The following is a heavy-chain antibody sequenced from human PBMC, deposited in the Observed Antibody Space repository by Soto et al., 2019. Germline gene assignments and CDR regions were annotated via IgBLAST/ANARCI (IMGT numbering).Heavy chain of an antibody. D-gene: IGHD3-22*01. Sequence: QVQLVQSGAEVKKPGASVKVSCKASGYTFTSYGISWVRQAPGQGLEWMGWISAYNGNTNYAQKLQGRVTMTTDTSTSTADMELRSLRSDDTAVYYCAREPEYYYDSSGSPDYWGQGTLVTVSS. CDR3: AREPEYYYDSSGSPDY. CDR2: ISAYNGNT. CDR1: GYTFTSYG. V-gene: IGHV1-18*01. J-gene: IGHJ4*02.